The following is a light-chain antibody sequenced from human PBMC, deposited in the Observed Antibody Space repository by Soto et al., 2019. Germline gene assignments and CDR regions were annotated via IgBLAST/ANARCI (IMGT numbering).Light chain of an antibody. CDR3: QQYDNLPRT. Sequence: DIQMTQSPSSLSASVGDRVTITCQASQDISNYLNWYQQKPGKAPKLLIYDASNWETGVPSRFSGSGSGTDFTFTISSLQPEDIAAYYCQQYDNLPRTFGQGTKVDIK. CDR2: DAS. J-gene: IGKJ2*01. CDR1: QDISNY. V-gene: IGKV1-33*01.